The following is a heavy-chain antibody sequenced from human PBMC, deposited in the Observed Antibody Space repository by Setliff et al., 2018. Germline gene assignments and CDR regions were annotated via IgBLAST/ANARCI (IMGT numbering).Heavy chain of an antibody. D-gene: IGHD3-9*01. CDR2: ISYEGIDK. J-gene: IGHJ4*02. V-gene: IGHV3-30*04. CDR1: GFTFSTYA. CDR3: ARGRHHDTLSGYIDF. Sequence: GGSLRLSCAASGFTFSTYAMSWVRQAPGKGLEWVTLISYEGIDKYYADSVKGRFTVSRDNSKNTLYLQMNSLRAEDTAFYYCARGRHHDTLSGYIDFLGQGTLVTVSS.